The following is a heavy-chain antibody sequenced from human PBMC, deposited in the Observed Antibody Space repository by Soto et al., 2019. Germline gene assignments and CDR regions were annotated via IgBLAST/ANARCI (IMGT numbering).Heavy chain of an antibody. V-gene: IGHV3-23*01. CDR1: TLTFSDHT. J-gene: IGHJ3*02. CDR3: ARRPDAFDI. CDR2: INNSGHYT. Sequence: SLRLSCTTSTLTFSDHTMSWVRQAPGKGLEWGSDINNSGHYTYYAESVKGRFTISRDNSKNTMFLQMNNLRVEDTAMYYCARRPDAFDIWGQGTMVTVSS.